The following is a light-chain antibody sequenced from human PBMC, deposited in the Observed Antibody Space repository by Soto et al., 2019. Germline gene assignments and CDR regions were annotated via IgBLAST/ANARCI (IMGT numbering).Light chain of an antibody. CDR2: TAS. J-gene: IGKJ1*01. V-gene: IGKV1-5*03. CDR3: QQYNSLWT. Sequence: DIQMTQSPSTLSASVGDRVTITCRASQSIRNWLAWYQQKPGKAPKLLIYTASSLESGVPSRFSGSGSGTEVTLTISSLQPDVVATYYYQQYNSLWTFGQGTRVEIK. CDR1: QSIRNW.